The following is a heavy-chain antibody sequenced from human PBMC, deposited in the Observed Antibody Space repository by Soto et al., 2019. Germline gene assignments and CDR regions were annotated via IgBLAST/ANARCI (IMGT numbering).Heavy chain of an antibody. Sequence: QVQLVQSGAEVKKPGASVKVSCKVSGDTLTELSIHWVRQAPGKGLEYMGGFDPEDGEAMYAQNFQGRVTMTEDTSTDTSYMELSSLTSEDTAVYYCAIAYSGTYYGDLEPWGQGTLVTVSA. CDR2: FDPEDGEA. CDR3: AIAYSGTYYGDLEP. J-gene: IGHJ5*02. V-gene: IGHV1-24*01. CDR1: GDTLTELS. D-gene: IGHD1-26*01.